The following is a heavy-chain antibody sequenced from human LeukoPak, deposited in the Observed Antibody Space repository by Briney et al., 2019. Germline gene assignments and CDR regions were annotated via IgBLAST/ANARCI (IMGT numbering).Heavy chain of an antibody. CDR3: ARESHYYGSGSLSMDV. CDR1: GFTVSSNY. CDR2: IYSGGST. V-gene: IGHV3-53*01. J-gene: IGHJ6*02. D-gene: IGHD3-10*01. Sequence: GASLRLSCAASGFTVSSNYMSWVRQAPGKGLEWVSVIYSGGSTYYADSVKGRFTISRDNSKNTLYLQMNSLRAEDTAVYYCARESHYYGSGSLSMDVWGQGTTVTVSS.